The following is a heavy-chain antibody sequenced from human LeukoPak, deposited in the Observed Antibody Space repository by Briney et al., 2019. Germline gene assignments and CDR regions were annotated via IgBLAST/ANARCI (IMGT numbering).Heavy chain of an antibody. CDR3: ARRYSSGWYYFDY. Sequence: ASVKVSCKASGGTFSSYAISWVRQAPGQGLEWMGWISPNSGGTNYAQKFQGRVTMTRDTSISTAYMELSRLRSDDTAVYYCARRYSSGWYYFDYWGQGTLVTVSS. D-gene: IGHD6-19*01. CDR1: GGTFSSYA. CDR2: ISPNSGGT. J-gene: IGHJ4*02. V-gene: IGHV1-2*02.